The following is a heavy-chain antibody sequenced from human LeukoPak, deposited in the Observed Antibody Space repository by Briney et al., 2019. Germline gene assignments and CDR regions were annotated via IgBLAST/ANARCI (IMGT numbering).Heavy chain of an antibody. D-gene: IGHD2-15*01. CDR3: ARLLGYCSGGSCSTRWFAP. CDR2: ISYSGST. CDR1: GGSISSHY. V-gene: IGHV4-59*08. Sequence: SETLSLTCTVSGGSISSHYWNWIRQPPRKGLEWIGYISYSGSTNYNPSLKSRVTMSLDTSKNHFSLKLTSVTAADTAVYYCARLLGYCSGGSCSTRWFAPWGQGTLVTVSP. J-gene: IGHJ5*02.